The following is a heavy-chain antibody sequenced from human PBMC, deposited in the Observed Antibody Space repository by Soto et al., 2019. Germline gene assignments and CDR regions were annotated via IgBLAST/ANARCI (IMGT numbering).Heavy chain of an antibody. CDR2: IYTTGGT. J-gene: IGHJ6*02. CDR1: GGSMSSYY. V-gene: IGHV4-4*07. CDR3: AREGASGFGMDV. D-gene: IGHD1-26*01. Sequence: QVQLQESGPGLVKPSETLSLNCTVSGGSMSSYYWGWIRQAAGKPLEWIGRIYTTGGTNYNPSLRSRVTLSLDTSKNQFALKLRSVTAADTAVYYCAREGASGFGMDVWGQGTTVTVSS.